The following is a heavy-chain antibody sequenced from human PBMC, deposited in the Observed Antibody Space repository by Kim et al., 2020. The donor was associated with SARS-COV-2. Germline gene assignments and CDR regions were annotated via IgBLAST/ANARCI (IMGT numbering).Heavy chain of an antibody. J-gene: IGHJ4*02. D-gene: IGHD3-10*01. V-gene: IGHV4-61*02. CDR1: GGSISSGSYY. CDR2: IYTSGST. Sequence: SETLSLTCTVSGGSISSGSYYWSWIRQPAGKGLEWIGRIYTSGSTNYNPSLKSRVTISVDTSKNQFSLKLSSVTAADTAVYYCAREGLGSGSYFYFDYWGQGTLVTVSS. CDR3: AREGLGSGSYFYFDY.